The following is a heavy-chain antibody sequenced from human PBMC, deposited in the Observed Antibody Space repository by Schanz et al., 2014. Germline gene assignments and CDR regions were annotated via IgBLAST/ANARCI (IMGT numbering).Heavy chain of an antibody. CDR2: ISRDGTTS. J-gene: IGHJ3*02. V-gene: IGHV3-11*01. CDR1: GFIFNDYY. Sequence: VQLVESGGGLIPPGGSLRLSCAASGFIFNDYYMNWIRQAPGKGLEWLSYISRDGTTSYYADSVKGRFTISRDNAKNSLYLEMTSLRGEDTAVYYCARENLNWEAFDIWGQGTVVTVSS. CDR3: ARENLNWEAFDI. D-gene: IGHD7-27*01.